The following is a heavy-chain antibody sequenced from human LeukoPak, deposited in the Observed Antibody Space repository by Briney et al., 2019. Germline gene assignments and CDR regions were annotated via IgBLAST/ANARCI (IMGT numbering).Heavy chain of an antibody. CDR1: GGSFSGYY. V-gene: IGHV4-34*01. J-gene: IGHJ4*02. CDR3: ARDSTGAMDL. D-gene: IGHD2/OR15-2a*01. Sequence: SETLSLTCAVYGGSFSGYYWSWTRQPPGKGLEWIGEINHSGSTNYNPSLKSRVTISVDTSKNQFSLKLSSVTAADTAVYYCARDSTGAMDLWGQGTLVTVSS. CDR2: INHSGST.